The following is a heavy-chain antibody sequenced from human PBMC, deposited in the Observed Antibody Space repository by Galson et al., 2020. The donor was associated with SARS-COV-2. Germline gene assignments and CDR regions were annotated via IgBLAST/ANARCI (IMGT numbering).Heavy chain of an antibody. CDR3: ARVGYYYDSSGYDAFDI. V-gene: IGHV1-18*04. J-gene: IGHJ3*02. CDR2: ISAYNGNT. CDR1: GYTFTSYG. D-gene: IGHD3-22*01. Sequence: ASAKVSCKAPGYTFTSYGISWVRQAPGQGLEWMGWISAYNGNTNHAQKLQGRATMTTDTSTSTAYMELRSLRSDDTAVYYCARVGYYYDSSGYDAFDIWGQGTMVTVSS.